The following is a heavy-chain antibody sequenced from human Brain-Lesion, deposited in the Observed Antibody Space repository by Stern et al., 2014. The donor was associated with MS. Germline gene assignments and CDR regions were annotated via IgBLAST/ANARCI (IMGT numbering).Heavy chain of an antibody. CDR2: ITSSSNTI. D-gene: IGHD3-10*01. J-gene: IGHJ4*02. Sequence: VQLVPSGGGLVQPGGSLRLSCAASGFTFSSYSMNWVRQAPGTGLDWVSYITSSSNTIYYADSVKGRFTISRDNAKNSLYLQMNSLRDEDTAVYYCARETSSLWFGELPADYWGQGTLVTVSS. CDR3: ARETSSLWFGELPADY. V-gene: IGHV3-48*02. CDR1: GFTFSSYS.